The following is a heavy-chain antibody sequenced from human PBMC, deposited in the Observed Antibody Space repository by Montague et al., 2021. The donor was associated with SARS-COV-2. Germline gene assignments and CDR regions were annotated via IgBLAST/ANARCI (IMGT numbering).Heavy chain of an antibody. Sequence: SETLSLTCAVHGTSFSGYYWNWIRQPPGKGLEWIGEINHGGSTEYSPSLKSRLTISADTSKNQFSLKLTSVAAADTAVYYCARLRDGVVPSPILGVGPYYSYYYMDGWGRGTTVTVSS. CDR3: ARLRDGVVPSPILGVGPYYSYYYMDG. D-gene: IGHD3-10*01. V-gene: IGHV4-34*01. CDR2: INHGGST. CDR1: GTSFSGYY. J-gene: IGHJ6*03.